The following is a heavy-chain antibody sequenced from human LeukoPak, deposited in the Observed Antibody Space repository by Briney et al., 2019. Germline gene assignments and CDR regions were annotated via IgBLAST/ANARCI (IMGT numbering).Heavy chain of an antibody. Sequence: GGSLRLSCAASGFTFSSYNMNWVRQAPGKGLVWVSRIASDGSSTTYADSVKGRFSISRDNAKNTLYLQMNSLRVEDTAVYYCARGRPHGNDYWGQGTLVTVSS. D-gene: IGHD4-23*01. CDR1: GFTFSSYN. CDR3: ARGRPHGNDY. J-gene: IGHJ4*02. V-gene: IGHV3-74*01. CDR2: IASDGSST.